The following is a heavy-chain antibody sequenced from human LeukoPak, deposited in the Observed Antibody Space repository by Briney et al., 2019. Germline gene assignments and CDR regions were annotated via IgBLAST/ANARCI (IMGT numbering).Heavy chain of an antibody. CDR1: GDSISLSFYY. CDR2: VYYSGTT. V-gene: IGHV4-39*07. CDR3: ARGNMAYYDFTAFDI. D-gene: IGHD3/OR15-3a*01. Sequence: SETLSLTCSVSGDSISLSFYYWGWIRQPPGKALAWIGSVYYSGTTSYNPSLKSRVTISVDMSKNHFSLRLRSVTAADTAVYYCARGNMAYYDFTAFDIWGQGTMVTVSS. J-gene: IGHJ3*02.